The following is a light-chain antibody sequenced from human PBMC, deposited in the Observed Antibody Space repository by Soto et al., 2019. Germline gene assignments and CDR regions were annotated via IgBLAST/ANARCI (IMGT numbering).Light chain of an antibody. CDR3: MLALQAPPT. Sequence: DIVMTQSPLSLPVTPGEPAYISCRSSQSLLHSNGYNYLDWYLQKPGQSPQLLISLASNRASGVPDRFSGSGSGTDFTLKISRVEAEDVGVYHCMLALQAPPTFGQGTKVEIK. J-gene: IGKJ1*01. CDR2: LAS. CDR1: QSLLHSNGYNY. V-gene: IGKV2-28*01.